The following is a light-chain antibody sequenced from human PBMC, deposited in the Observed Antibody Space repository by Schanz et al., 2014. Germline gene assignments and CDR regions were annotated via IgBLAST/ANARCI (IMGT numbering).Light chain of an antibody. CDR2: VNS. J-gene: IGLJ2*01. CDR3: SSYAGSDNVV. Sequence: QSVLTQPPSASGTPGQRVTISCSGSSSNIEINTVNWYQQFPGTAPKLLIYVNSQRPSGVPDRFSGSKSGNSASLTVSGLQAEDEADYYCSSYAGSDNVVFGGGTKLTVL. V-gene: IGLV1-44*01. CDR1: SSNIEINT.